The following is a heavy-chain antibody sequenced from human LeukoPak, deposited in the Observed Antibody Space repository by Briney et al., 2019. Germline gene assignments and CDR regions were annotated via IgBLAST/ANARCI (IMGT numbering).Heavy chain of an antibody. J-gene: IGHJ6*03. D-gene: IGHD3-10*01. CDR1: GYTFSNYG. CDR2: MNPNSGNT. CDR3: ARVREKRKWFGELLRTPNYYYYYMDV. V-gene: IGHV1-8*02. Sequence: ASVKVSCKASGYTFSNYGISWVRQAPGQGLEWMGWMNPNSGNTGYAQKFQGRVTMTRNTSISTAYMELSSLRSEDTAVYYCARVREKRKWFGELLRTPNYYYYYMDVWGKGTTVTISS.